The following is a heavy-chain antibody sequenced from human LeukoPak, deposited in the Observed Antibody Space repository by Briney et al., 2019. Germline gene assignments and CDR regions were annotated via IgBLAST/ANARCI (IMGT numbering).Heavy chain of an antibody. CDR2: IHYSGST. Sequence: SETLSLTCTVSGCSISSYYWGWIRQPPGKGLEWIANIHYSGSTNYNPSLKSRVTISKDTSKNQFSLKLTSVSAADTAVYYCARFVGSSWLAFDIWGQGTMVTVSA. V-gene: IGHV4-59*01. CDR1: GCSISSYY. CDR3: ARFVGSSWLAFDI. D-gene: IGHD6-13*01. J-gene: IGHJ3*02.